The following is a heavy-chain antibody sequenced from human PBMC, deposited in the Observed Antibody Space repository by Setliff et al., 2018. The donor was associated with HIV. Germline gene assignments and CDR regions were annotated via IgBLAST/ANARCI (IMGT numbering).Heavy chain of an antibody. D-gene: IGHD3-22*01. V-gene: IGHV4-59*01. CDR3: ARVYYFDSSGYYQRGDVFDI. CDR2: IYDSGSP. Sequence: SETLSLTCTVSGGSTSNEYWSWIRQPPGKGLEWIGYIYDSGSPKYNPSLTSRVTISIDTSKSHISLMLTSVTAADTAMYHCARVYYFDSSGYYQRGDVFDIWGQGTMVTVSS. CDR1: GGSTSNEY. J-gene: IGHJ3*02.